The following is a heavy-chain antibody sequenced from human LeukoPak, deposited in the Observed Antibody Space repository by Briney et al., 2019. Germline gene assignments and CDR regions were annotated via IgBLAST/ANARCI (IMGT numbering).Heavy chain of an antibody. Sequence: GASVKVSCKASGYTFTGYYMHWVRQAPGQGLEWMGGIIPIFGTANYAQKFQGRVTITADKSTSTAYMELSSLRSEDTAVYYCARAVTGGGSYGYWGQGTLVTVSS. J-gene: IGHJ4*02. CDR2: IIPIFGTA. CDR3: ARAVTGGGSYGY. CDR1: GYTFTGYY. V-gene: IGHV1-69*06. D-gene: IGHD1-26*01.